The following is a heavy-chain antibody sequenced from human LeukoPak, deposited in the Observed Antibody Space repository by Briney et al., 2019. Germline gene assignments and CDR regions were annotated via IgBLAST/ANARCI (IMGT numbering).Heavy chain of an antibody. J-gene: IGHJ3*02. CDR3: ASTFSLDAFDI. CDR2: IYYSGST. Sequence: SEILSLTCTVSGGSISSGGYYWSWIRQHPGKGLEWIGYIYYSGSTYYNPSLKSRVTISVDTSKNQFSLKLSSVTAADTAVYYCASTFSLDAFDIWGQGTMVTVSS. V-gene: IGHV4-31*03. CDR1: GGSISSGGYY.